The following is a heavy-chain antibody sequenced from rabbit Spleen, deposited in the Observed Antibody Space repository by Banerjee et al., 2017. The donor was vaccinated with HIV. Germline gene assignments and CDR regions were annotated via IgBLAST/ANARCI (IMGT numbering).Heavy chain of an antibody. J-gene: IGHJ4*01. CDR3: ARRDPDSTYTL. CDR2: IATGRSSST. Sequence: QEQLEESGGDLVKPEGSLTLTCTASGFSFSGGYFMYWVRQAPGKGLEWIARIATGRSSSTSYASWAKGRFTISKTSSTAVTLQLNSLTAADTATYFCARRDPDSTYTLWGQGTLVTVS. CDR1: GFSFSGGYF. V-gene: IGHV1S45*01. D-gene: IGHD8-1*01.